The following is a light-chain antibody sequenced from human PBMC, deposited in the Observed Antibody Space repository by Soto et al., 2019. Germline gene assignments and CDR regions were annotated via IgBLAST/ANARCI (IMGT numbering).Light chain of an antibody. CDR1: DTDVGNYDY. V-gene: IGLV2-14*01. CDR3: SSYSYLDIPVL. CDR2: EVI. J-gene: IGLJ2*01. Sequence: QSALTQPASVSGSPGQSITTSCIGTDTDVGNYDYVSWYQQYPGKAPKLLIYEVIRRPSGVSNRFSGSKSGTTASLTISGLQPEDEAHYYCSSYSYLDIPVLLGGGTKLTVL.